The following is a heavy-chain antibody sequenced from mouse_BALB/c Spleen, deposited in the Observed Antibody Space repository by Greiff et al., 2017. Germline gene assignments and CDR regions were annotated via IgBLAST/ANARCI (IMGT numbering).Heavy chain of an antibody. CDR2: IYPGSGNT. J-gene: IGHJ1*01. CDR1: GYTFTDYY. V-gene: IGHV1-77*01. Sequence: QVQLKESGAELARPGASVKLSCKASGYTFTDYYINWVKQRTGQGLEWIGEIYPGSGNTYYNEKFKGKATLTADKSSSTAYMQLSSLTSEDSAVYFCARGDWYFDVWGAGTTVTVSS. CDR3: ARGDWYFDV.